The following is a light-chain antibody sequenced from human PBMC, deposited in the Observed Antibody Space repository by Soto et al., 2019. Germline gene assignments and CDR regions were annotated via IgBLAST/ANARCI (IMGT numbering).Light chain of an antibody. V-gene: IGKV3-20*01. CDR3: QQYGSSPPYT. J-gene: IGKJ2*01. CDR1: ESVSNNF. CDR2: GSS. Sequence: EVVLTQSPGTLSLSPGERATLSCRASESVSNNFFAWYQQKPGQATRLLIFGSSDRATVIPDRFSGSGSGTDFTLTISRLEPEDFAVYYCQQYGSSPPYTFGQGTKLEIK.